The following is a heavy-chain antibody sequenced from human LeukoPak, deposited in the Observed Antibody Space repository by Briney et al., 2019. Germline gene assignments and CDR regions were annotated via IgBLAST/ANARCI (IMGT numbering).Heavy chain of an antibody. CDR1: GGYISGYF. Sequence: SETLSLTCTVSGGYISGYFWGWIRQPAGRGLEWIGHIYTSGSTIYNPSLKSRVTMSVDTSKNQFSLKLTSVTAADTAVYYCARVLKYDYDDLDAYDIWGQGTMVTVSS. CDR3: ARVLKYDYDDLDAYDI. J-gene: IGHJ3*02. CDR2: IYTSGST. V-gene: IGHV4-4*07. D-gene: IGHD4-17*01.